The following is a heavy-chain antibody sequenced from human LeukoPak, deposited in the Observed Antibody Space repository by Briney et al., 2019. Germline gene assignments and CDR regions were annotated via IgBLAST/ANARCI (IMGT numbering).Heavy chain of an antibody. J-gene: IGHJ4*02. CDR3: ARGNTYYDFWSGYPHGYYFDY. CDR2: ISSSSSYI. Sequence: GGSLRLSCAASGFTFSSYSMNWVRQAPGKGLEWVSSISSSSSYIYYADSVKGRFTISRDNAKNSLYLQMNSLRAEDTAVYYCARGNTYYDFWSGYPHGYYFDYWGQGTLVTVSS. D-gene: IGHD3-3*01. V-gene: IGHV3-21*01. CDR1: GFTFSSYS.